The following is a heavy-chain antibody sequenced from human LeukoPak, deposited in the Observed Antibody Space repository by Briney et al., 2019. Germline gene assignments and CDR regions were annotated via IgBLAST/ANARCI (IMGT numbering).Heavy chain of an antibody. CDR3: ARHGGTTPDYDFWSGYPPYNWFDP. Sequence: KSSETLSLTCTVSGGSISSSSYYWGWIRQPPGKGLEWIGSIYYSGSTYYNPSLKSRVTISVDTSKNQFSLKLSSVTAADTAVYYCARHGGTTPDYDFWSGYPPYNWFDPWGQGTLVTVSS. CDR2: IYYSGST. J-gene: IGHJ5*02. V-gene: IGHV4-39*01. D-gene: IGHD3-3*01. CDR1: GGSISSSSYY.